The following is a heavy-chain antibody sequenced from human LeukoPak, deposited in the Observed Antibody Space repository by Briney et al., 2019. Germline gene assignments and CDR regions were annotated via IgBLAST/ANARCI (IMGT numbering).Heavy chain of an antibody. CDR1: GYSFTSYW. V-gene: IGHV5-51*01. CDR3: ARGTRITIFGVVTRMENWFDP. CDR2: IYPGDSGT. D-gene: IGHD3-3*01. Sequence: GESLKISCKGSGYSFTSYWIGWVRQMPGKGLEWMGIIYPGDSGTRYSPSFQGQVTISADKSISTAYLQWSSLKASDTAMYYCARGTRITIFGVVTRMENWFDPWGQGTLVTVSS. J-gene: IGHJ5*02.